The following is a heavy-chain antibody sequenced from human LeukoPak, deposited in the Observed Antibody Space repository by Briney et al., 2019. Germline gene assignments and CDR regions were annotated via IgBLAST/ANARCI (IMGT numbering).Heavy chain of an antibody. D-gene: IGHD3-10*01. Sequence: GGSLRLSCAASGFTFSGYGMHWVRQAPGKGLEWVAFIRYDGNDNYYANSVKGRFTISRDNSKNALYLQMNSLRAEDTALYYCAKTGDQSYYYYMDVWGKGTTVTVSS. CDR1: GFTFSGYG. CDR3: AKTGDQSYYYYMDV. J-gene: IGHJ6*03. CDR2: IRYDGNDN. V-gene: IGHV3-30*02.